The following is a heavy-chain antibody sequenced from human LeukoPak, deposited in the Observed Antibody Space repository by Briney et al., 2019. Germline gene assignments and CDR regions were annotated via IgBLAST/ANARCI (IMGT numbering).Heavy chain of an antibody. J-gene: IGHJ4*02. D-gene: IGHD5-12*01. Sequence: GGSLRLSCAASGFTFSSYDMHWVRQATGKGLEWVSAIGTAGDTYYPGSVKGRFTISRENAKNSLYLQMNSLRAEDTAVYCCAREVATNDYFDYWGQGTLVTVSS. CDR1: GFTFSSYD. V-gene: IGHV3-13*01. CDR2: IGTAGDT. CDR3: AREVATNDYFDY.